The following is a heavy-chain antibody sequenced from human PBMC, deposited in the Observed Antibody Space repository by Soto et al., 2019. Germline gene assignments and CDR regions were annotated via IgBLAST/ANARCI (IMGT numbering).Heavy chain of an antibody. CDR3: ARDLRFLEWLLDY. CDR1: GYTFTSYA. V-gene: IGHV1-3*01. D-gene: IGHD3-3*01. J-gene: IGHJ4*02. Sequence: ASVKVSCKASGYTFTSYAMHWVRQAPGQRLEWMGWINAGNGNTKYSQKFQGRVTITRDTSASTAYMELSSLRSEDTAVYYCARDLRFLEWLLDYWGQGTLVTVSS. CDR2: INAGNGNT.